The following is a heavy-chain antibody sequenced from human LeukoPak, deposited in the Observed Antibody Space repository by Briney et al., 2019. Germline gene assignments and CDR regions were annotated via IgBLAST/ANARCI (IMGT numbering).Heavy chain of an antibody. V-gene: IGHV4-4*07. D-gene: IGHD6-13*01. J-gene: IGHJ6*03. CDR1: GDSITSYY. CDR2: IYISGST. CDR3: ARDRGVYYYYYYMDV. Sequence: SETLSLTCTVSGDSITSYYWSWIRQPAGKGLEWIGRIYISGSTNYNPSLKSRVTMSADTSKNQFSLKLRSVTAADTAVYYCARDRGVYYYYYYMDVWGKGTTVTVSS.